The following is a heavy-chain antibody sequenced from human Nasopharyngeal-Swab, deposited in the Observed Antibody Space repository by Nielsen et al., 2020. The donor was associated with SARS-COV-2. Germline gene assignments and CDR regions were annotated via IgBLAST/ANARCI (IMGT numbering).Heavy chain of an antibody. V-gene: IGHV3-30*18. Sequence: GESLKISCAASGFTFSSYGMHWVRQAPDKGLEWVAVISSDGTNKYYADSVKGRFTISRDNSKNTLYLQMNSLRDEDTAVYYCAKDWGKLDYWGQGTLVTVSS. CDR3: AKDWGKLDY. CDR2: ISSDGTNK. J-gene: IGHJ4*02. D-gene: IGHD3-16*01. CDR1: GFTFSSYG.